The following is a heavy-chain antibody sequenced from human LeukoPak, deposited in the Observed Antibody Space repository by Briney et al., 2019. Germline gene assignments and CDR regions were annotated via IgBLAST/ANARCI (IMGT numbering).Heavy chain of an antibody. D-gene: IGHD6-19*01. CDR1: GFIFSSHQ. CDR2: ISGSGSTT. J-gene: IGHJ4*02. V-gene: IGHV3-48*03. CDR3: ARGAASGWSKDY. Sequence: QPGGSLRLSCAASGFIFSSHQMNWVRQAPGKGLEWVSFISGSGSTTYFADSVKGRFTISRDNDRNSLYLQMNSLRAEDTAVYYCARGAASGWSKDYWGQGTLVTVSS.